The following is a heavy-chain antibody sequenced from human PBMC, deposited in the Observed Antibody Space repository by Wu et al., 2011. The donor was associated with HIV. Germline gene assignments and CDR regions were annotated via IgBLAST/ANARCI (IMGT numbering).Heavy chain of an antibody. V-gene: IGHV1-18*01. CDR2: ISAENGDT. D-gene: IGHD6-13*01. Sequence: QEQLVQSGAEVKKPGVSVKVSCKVSGYSFLSYGVGWVRQAPGQGLEWMGWISAENGDTNYAEKFQGRVTMTTDTPTSTAYMELGSLRSDDTAIYFRATGSSWYIFNYWGQGTLVTVSS. J-gene: IGHJ4*02. CDR3: ATGSSWYIFNY. CDR1: GYSFLSYG.